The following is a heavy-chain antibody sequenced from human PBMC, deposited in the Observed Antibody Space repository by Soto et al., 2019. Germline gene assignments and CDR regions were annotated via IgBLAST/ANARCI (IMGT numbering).Heavy chain of an antibody. CDR2: IIPMFGTA. CDR3: ASGPGLIAFDY. CDR1: GGTFSSYA. J-gene: IGHJ4*02. V-gene: IGHV1-69*12. D-gene: IGHD2-8*02. Sequence: QVQLVQSGAEVKKPGSSVKVSCKAAGGTFSSYAISWVRQAPGQGLEWMGGIIPMFGTANYAQKFQGRVTXTXXEPASAAYMQLGSLRSEDTAMYYCASGPGLIAFDYWGQGTLVTVSS.